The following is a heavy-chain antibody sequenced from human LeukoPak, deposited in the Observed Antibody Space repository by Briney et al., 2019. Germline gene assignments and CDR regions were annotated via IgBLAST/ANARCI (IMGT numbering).Heavy chain of an antibody. Sequence: GGSLRLSCAASGFTFGDYAMHWVRQAPGKGLEWVSAISGGGGSTYYADSERGWSTISRDTSKNTLYQLMNSLTAEDTADYYCAKGNLEPRRDQGISWGQGTLVTVSS. V-gene: IGHV3-23*01. D-gene: IGHD1-1*01. CDR2: ISGGGGST. CDR3: AKGNLEPRRDQGIS. CDR1: GFTFGDYA. J-gene: IGHJ4*02.